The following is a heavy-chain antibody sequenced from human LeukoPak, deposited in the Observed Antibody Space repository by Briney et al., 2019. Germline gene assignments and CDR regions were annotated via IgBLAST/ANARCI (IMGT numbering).Heavy chain of an antibody. J-gene: IGHJ5*02. CDR1: GGSISSSNW. D-gene: IGHD3-9*01. V-gene: IGHV4-4*02. CDR3: ASGRGYFDWLDR. Sequence: SGTLSLTCAVSGGSISSSNWWSWVRQPPGKGLEWIGEIYHSGSTNYNPSLKSRVTISVEKSKNQFSLKLSSVTATDTAVYYCASGRGYFDWLDRWGQGTLVTVSS. CDR2: IYHSGST.